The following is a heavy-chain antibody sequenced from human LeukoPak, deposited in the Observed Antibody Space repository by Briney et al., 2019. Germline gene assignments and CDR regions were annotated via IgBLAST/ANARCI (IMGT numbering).Heavy chain of an antibody. V-gene: IGHV4-39*07. CDR2: IYYSGTT. CDR3: ARDGVVDP. Sequence: SKTLSLTCTVSGGSISSSTYYWGWIRQPPGKGLEWVGSIYYSGTTYYNPSLKSRVTISVDTSKNQFSLKLSSVTAADTAVYYCARDGVVDPWGQGTLVTVSS. J-gene: IGHJ5*02. D-gene: IGHD2-2*01. CDR1: GGSISSSTYY.